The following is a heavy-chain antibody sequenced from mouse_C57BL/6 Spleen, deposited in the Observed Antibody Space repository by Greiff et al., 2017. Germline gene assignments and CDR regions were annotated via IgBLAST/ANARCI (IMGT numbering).Heavy chain of an antibody. Sequence: EVKLMESGGGLVKPGGSLKLSCAASGFTFSDYGMHWVRQAPEKGLEWVAYISSGSSTIYYADTVKGRFTISRDNAKNTLFLQMTSLRSEDTAMYYCARCGSSSLYAMDYWGQGTSVTVSS. D-gene: IGHD1-1*01. CDR1: GFTFSDYG. CDR2: ISSGSSTI. V-gene: IGHV5-17*01. CDR3: ARCGSSSLYAMDY. J-gene: IGHJ4*01.